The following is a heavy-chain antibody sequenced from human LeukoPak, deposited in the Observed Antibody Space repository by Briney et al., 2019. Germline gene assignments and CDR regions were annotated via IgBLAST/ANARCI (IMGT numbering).Heavy chain of an antibody. Sequence: SETLSLTCAVYTGSFSGYYWSWIRQPPGKGLEWIGEINHTGSTNYNPSLKSRVTISLDTSKNQFSLKLSSMTAGDTAVYYCARESLTARRGRNWFDPWGQGTLVTVSS. CDR3: ARESLTARRGRNWFDP. D-gene: IGHD6-6*01. J-gene: IGHJ5*02. CDR1: TGSFSGYY. CDR2: INHTGST. V-gene: IGHV4-34*01.